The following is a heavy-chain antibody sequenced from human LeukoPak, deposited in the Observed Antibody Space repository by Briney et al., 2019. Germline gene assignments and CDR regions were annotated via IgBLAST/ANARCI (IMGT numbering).Heavy chain of an antibody. D-gene: IGHD5-12*01. CDR2: IYSDGTT. CDR1: GFTVSNNY. J-gene: IGHJ4*02. Sequence: PGGSLRPSCAASGFTVSNNYMSWVRQAPGKKLEWVSDIYSDGTTFYADSVKGRFTISRDSAKNSLYLQMNSLRGEDTAVYYCARSSGYTQGFDYWGQGTLVTVSS. CDR3: ARSSGYTQGFDY. V-gene: IGHV3-53*01.